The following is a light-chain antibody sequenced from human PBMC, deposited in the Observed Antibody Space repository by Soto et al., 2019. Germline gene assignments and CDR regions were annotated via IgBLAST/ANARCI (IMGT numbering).Light chain of an antibody. V-gene: IGKV3-15*01. J-gene: IGKJ1*01. CDR2: GAS. CDR1: KRVSSN. CDR3: QQYNNWPLT. Sequence: ERVMTQALAIVSMTPRKRDNLSYRPSKRVSSNLAWYQQKPGQAPRLLIYGASTRATGIPARFSGSGSGTEFTLTISILQSEDFAVYYCQQYNNWPLTFGQGTNVDIK.